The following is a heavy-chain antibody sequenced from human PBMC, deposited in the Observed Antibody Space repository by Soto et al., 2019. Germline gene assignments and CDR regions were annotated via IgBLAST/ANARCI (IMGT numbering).Heavy chain of an antibody. V-gene: IGHV3-33*01. J-gene: IGHJ4*02. D-gene: IGHD6-19*01. CDR2: IWFDGSNK. CDR3: AREKYTTGYYYFDY. CDR1: GFTFNTYA. Sequence: GGSLRLSCAVSGFTFNTYAMHWVRQAPGKGLEWVAVIWFDGSNKYYADSVKGRFTISRDNSKNTLYLQMDSLRAEDTAVYYCAREKYTTGYYYFDYWGQGTPVTVSS.